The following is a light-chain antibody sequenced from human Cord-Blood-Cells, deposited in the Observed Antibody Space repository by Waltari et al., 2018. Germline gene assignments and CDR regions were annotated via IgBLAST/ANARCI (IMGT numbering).Light chain of an antibody. CDR1: SSDVGGYNY. CDR2: DVS. J-gene: IGLJ3*02. CDR3: SSYTSSSSWV. Sequence: QSALTQPASVSGSPGQSITISCTGTSSDVGGYNYVSWYPQHPGNAPKLMIYDVSKRPSGVSNRFSGSKSGNTASLTISGLQAEDEADYYCSSYTSSSSWVFGGGTKLTVL. V-gene: IGLV2-14*01.